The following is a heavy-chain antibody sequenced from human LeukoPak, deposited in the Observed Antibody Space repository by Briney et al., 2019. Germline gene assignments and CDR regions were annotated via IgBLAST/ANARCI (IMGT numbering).Heavy chain of an antibody. J-gene: IGHJ4*02. CDR3: ARADNTAIFDY. Sequence: GGSLRLSCAASGFTFSSYAMSWVRQAPGKGLEWVSASGSGGNTYYADSVKGRFTISRDNSKNTLYLQMNSLRAEDTALFYCARADNTAIFDYWGQGTLVTVSS. V-gene: IGHV3-23*01. D-gene: IGHD5-18*01. CDR1: GFTFSSYA. CDR2: SGSGGNT.